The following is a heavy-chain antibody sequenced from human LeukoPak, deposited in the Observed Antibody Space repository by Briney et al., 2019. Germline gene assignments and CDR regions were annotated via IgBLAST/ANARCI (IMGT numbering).Heavy chain of an antibody. J-gene: IGHJ6*02. D-gene: IGHD4-17*01. Sequence: SETLCLTCTVSRGSISDYYWTWIRQPPGKGLEWIGYIHYSGITKYNPSLKSRVFIPVATSKNQFSLDLSSVTAADTAVYFCAGLETVTPFLYYGMDLWGQRTAVTVSS. V-gene: IGHV4-59*01. CDR3: AGLETVTPFLYYGMDL. CDR2: IHYSGIT. CDR1: RGSISDYY.